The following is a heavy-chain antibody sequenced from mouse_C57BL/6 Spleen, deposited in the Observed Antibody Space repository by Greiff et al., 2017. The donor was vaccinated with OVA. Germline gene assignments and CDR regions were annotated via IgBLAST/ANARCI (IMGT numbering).Heavy chain of an antibody. CDR3: ARGKDSNSFAY. CDR1: GYTFTSYW. Sequence: VQLQQSGAELVRPGSSVKLSCKASGYTFTSYWMDWVKQRPGQGLEWIGNIYPSDSETHYNQKFKDKATLTVDKSSSTACMQLSSLTSEDSAVYYCARGKDSNSFAYWGQGTLVTASA. CDR2: IYPSDSET. V-gene: IGHV1-61*01. J-gene: IGHJ3*01. D-gene: IGHD2-5*01.